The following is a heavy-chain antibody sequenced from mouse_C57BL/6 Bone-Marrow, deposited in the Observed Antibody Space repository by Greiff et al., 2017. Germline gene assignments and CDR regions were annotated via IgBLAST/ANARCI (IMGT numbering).Heavy chain of an antibody. CDR3: GRVHYGRSCAMDY. D-gene: IGHD1-1*01. V-gene: IGHV1-72*01. CDR1: GYTFTSYW. J-gene: IGHJ4*01. CDR2: IVPNSGGT. Sequence: QVQLQQPGAELVKPGASLKLSCTASGYTFTSYWMYWVNQRPGRGLEWIGRIVPNSGGTKYTENVKSKATLTVDKPSSTAYMQLSSLTSEESAVYYGGRVHYGRSCAMDYWGKGTSVTVSS.